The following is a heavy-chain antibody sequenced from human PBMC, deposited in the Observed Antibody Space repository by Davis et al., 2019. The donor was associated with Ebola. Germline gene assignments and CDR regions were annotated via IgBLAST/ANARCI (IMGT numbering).Heavy chain of an antibody. CDR3: ARPTDSLLWFRELDY. D-gene: IGHD3-10*01. CDR1: GYTFTSYY. CDR2: INPSGGST. V-gene: IGHV1-46*01. Sequence: AASVKVSCKASGYTFTSYYMHWVRQAPGQGLEWMGIINPSGGSTSYAQKFQGRVTMTRDTSTSTVYMELSSLRSEDTAVYYCARPTDSLLWFRELDYWGQGTLVTVSS. J-gene: IGHJ4*02.